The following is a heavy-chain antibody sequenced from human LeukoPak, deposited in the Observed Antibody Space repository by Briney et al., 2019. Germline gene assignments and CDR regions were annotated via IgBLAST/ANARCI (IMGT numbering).Heavy chain of an antibody. CDR1: GFTVSSNY. CDR2: IYSGGST. J-gene: IGHJ4*02. D-gene: IGHD3-22*01. Sequence: GGSLRLSCAASGFTVSSNYMSWVRQAPGKGLEWVSVIYSGGSTYYADSVKGRFTISRDNSKNTLYLQMNSLRAEDTAVYYCARTYYYDSSGYYAPFDYWGQGTLVTVS. V-gene: IGHV3-53*01. CDR3: ARTYYYDSSGYYAPFDY.